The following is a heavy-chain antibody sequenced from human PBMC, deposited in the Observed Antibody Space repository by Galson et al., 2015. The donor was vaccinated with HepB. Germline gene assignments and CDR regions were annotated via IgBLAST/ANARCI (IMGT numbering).Heavy chain of an antibody. CDR1: GFPLSFYG. J-gene: IGHJ6*02. Sequence: SLRLSCAASGFPLSFYGMHWVRQVPGKGLVWVSYINGDESDRSYADSVKGRFTISRDNAKTTVYLQMNSLRAEDTAVYYCARDPLYDRSGSYFGLDVWGQGTTVTVSS. V-gene: IGHV3-74*01. CDR2: INGDESDR. D-gene: IGHD3-22*01. CDR3: ARDPLYDRSGSYFGLDV.